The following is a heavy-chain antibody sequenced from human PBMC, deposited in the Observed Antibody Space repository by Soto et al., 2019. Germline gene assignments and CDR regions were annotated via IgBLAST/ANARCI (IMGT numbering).Heavy chain of an antibody. CDR1: GYTFTSYG. V-gene: IGHV1-18*01. J-gene: IGHJ4*02. Sequence: ASVKVSCKASGYTFTSYGISWVRQAPGQRVEWMGWISAYNGNTNYAQKLQGRVTMTTDTSTSTAYMELRSLRSDDTAVYYCARDLKGYDSSGYSLDYWGQGTLVTVSS. CDR2: ISAYNGNT. CDR3: ARDLKGYDSSGYSLDY. D-gene: IGHD3-22*01.